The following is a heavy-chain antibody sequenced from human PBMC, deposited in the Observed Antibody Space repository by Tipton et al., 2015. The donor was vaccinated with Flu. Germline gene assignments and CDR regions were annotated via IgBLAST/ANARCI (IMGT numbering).Heavy chain of an antibody. CDR3: ARHGPGSGWSFGGYVRPHWYFDL. CDR2: IYYSGST. D-gene: IGHD6-19*01. J-gene: IGHJ2*01. V-gene: IGHV4-39*07. CDR1: GGSISSSSYY. Sequence: TLSLTCTVSGGSISSSSYYWGWIRQPPGKGLVWIGCIYYSGSTYYNPSLKSRVTISVDTSKNQFSLKLSSVTAADTAVYYCARHGPGSGWSFGGYVRPHWYFDLWGRGTLVTVSS.